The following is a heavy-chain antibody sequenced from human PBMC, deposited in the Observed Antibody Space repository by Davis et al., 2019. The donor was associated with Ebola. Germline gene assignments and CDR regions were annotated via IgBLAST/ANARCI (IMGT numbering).Heavy chain of an antibody. V-gene: IGHV6-1*01. Sequence: PSETLSLTCPISGDGVSVSSGGWNWIRQSPTRGLEWLGRTYYTSKWFNDYAVSVKSRITINPDTSKNQFSLQLNSVTPDDTAVYYCTRGWLRGWFDPWGQGTQVIVSS. CDR3: TRGWLRGWFDP. D-gene: IGHD5-12*01. J-gene: IGHJ5*02. CDR2: TYYTSKWFN. CDR1: GDGVSVSSGG.